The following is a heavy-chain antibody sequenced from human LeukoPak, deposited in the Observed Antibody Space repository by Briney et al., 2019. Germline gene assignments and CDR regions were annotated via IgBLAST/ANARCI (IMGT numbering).Heavy chain of an antibody. J-gene: IGHJ4*02. CDR1: GVSFSGYY. D-gene: IGHD5-12*01. CDR3: ATNSRGYSGYDYEDY. V-gene: IGHV4-34*01. Sequence: PSETLSLTCAVYGVSFSGYYWSWIRQPPGKGLEWIGEINHSGSTNYNPSLKSRVTISVDTSKNQFSLKLSSVTAADTAVYYCATNSRGYSGYDYEDYWGQGTLVTVSS. CDR2: INHSGST.